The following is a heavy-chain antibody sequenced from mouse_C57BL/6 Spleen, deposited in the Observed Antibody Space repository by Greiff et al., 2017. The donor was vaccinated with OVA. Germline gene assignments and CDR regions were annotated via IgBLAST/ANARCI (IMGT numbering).Heavy chain of an antibody. CDR2: ICYDGSN. CDR1: GYSITSGYY. CDR3: ARGTGTGTGDY. J-gene: IGHJ2*01. V-gene: IGHV3-6*01. D-gene: IGHD4-1*01. Sequence: EVKLQESGPGLVKPSQSLSLTCSVTGYSITSGYYWYWIRQLPGNKLEWMGYICYDGSNNYNPSLKYLISIIRNTSNNPFFLKFNSMTTENTATYYCARGTGTGTGDYWGQGTTLTVSS.